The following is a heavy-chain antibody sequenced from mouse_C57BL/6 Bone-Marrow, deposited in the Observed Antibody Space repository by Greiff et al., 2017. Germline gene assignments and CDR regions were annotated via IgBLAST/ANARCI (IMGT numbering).Heavy chain of an antibody. CDR1: GFTFSSYG. CDR2: ISRGGSYT. Sequence: EVQGVESGGDLVKPGGSLKLSCAASGFTFSSYGMSWVRQTPDKRLEWVATISRGGSYTYYPDSVKGRCTISRDNAKNTLYLQMSSLKSEDTAMDYCARRGRSGYFDVWGTGTTVTVAS. J-gene: IGHJ1*03. CDR3: ARRGRSGYFDV. D-gene: IGHD1-1*01. V-gene: IGHV5-6*01.